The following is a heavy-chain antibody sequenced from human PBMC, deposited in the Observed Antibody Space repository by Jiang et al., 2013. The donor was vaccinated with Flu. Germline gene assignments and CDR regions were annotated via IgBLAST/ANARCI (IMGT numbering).Heavy chain of an antibody. Sequence: RLSCAASGFTFSSYAMHWVRQAPGKGLEWVAVISYDGSNKYYADSVKGRFTISRDNSKNTLYLQMNSLRAEDTAVYYCARGPGGSQRDYYFDYWGQGTLVTVSS. V-gene: IGHV3-30-3*01. CDR1: GFTFSSYA. CDR2: ISYDGSNK. J-gene: IGHJ4*02. CDR3: ARGPGGSQRDYYFDY. D-gene: IGHD1-26*01.